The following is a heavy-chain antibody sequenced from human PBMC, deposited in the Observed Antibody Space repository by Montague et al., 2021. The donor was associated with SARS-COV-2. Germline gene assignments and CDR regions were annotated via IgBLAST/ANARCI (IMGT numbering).Heavy chain of an antibody. J-gene: IGHJ2*01. CDR1: GFSLDTSGEA. CDR3: GHFLHRGSPNWYCDF. CDR2: IYWYDEG. D-gene: IGHD1-14*01. Sequence: PALVKPTQTLTLTCTFSGFSLDTSGEAVGWIRQPPGKALEWLAVIYWYDEGRYSPSLKSRLTIRKGTSKNQVVLTMTNMDPVDTTTYSCGHFLHRGSPNWYCDFGGRGALVTGSS. V-gene: IGHV2-5*01.